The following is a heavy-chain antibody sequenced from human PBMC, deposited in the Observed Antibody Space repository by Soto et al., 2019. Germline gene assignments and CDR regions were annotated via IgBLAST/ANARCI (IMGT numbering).Heavy chain of an antibody. CDR3: ASNLGARERGLKSDMFDY. V-gene: IGHV1-69*12. Sequence: QVQLVQSGAEVKKPGSSVKVSCKASGGTFSSYAISWVRQAPGQGLEWMGGIIPIFGTANYAQKFQGRVTITADESTSTAYMELSSLRSEDTAVYYCASNLGARERGLKSDMFDYWGQGTLVTVSS. D-gene: IGHD1-26*01. CDR1: GGTFSSYA. CDR2: IIPIFGTA. J-gene: IGHJ4*02.